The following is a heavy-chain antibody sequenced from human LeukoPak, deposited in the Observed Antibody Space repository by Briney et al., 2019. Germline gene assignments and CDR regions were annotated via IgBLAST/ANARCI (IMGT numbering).Heavy chain of an antibody. CDR1: GGSISSSTYY. D-gene: IGHD2-2*01. CDR2: IYYSGST. J-gene: IGHJ6*03. CDR3: ARRYCSSTSCYYYYYYYMDV. Sequence: SETLSLTCTVSGGSISSSTYYWGWIRQPPGEGLEWIANIYYSGSTYYNPSLKSRVTISVDTSKNQFSLKLSSVTAADTAVYYCARRYCSSTSCYYYYYYYMDVWGKGTTVTVSS. V-gene: IGHV4-39*07.